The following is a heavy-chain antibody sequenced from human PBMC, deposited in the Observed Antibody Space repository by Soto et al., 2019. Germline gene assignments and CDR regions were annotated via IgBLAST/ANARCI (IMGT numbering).Heavy chain of an antibody. D-gene: IGHD2-2*01. J-gene: IGHJ6*02. Sequence: QVQLVQSGAEVKKPGSSVKVSCKASGGTFSSYAISWVRQAPGQGLEWMGGIIPIFGTANYAQKFQDRVTITADESTSTAYMELSSLRSEDTAVYYCARAVVPAASDYYYGMDVGGQGTTVTVSS. CDR2: IIPIFGTA. CDR3: ARAVVPAASDYYYGMDV. CDR1: GGTFSSYA. V-gene: IGHV1-69*01.